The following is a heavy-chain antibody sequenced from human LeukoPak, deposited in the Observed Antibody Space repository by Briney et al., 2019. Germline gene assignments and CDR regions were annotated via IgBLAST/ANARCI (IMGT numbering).Heavy chain of an antibody. J-gene: IGHJ6*03. V-gene: IGHV4-61*02. Sequence: SETLSLTCTVSGGSISSGSYYWSWIRQPAGKGLDWIGRIYTSGSTNYNPSLKSRVTSSVDTSKNQFSLKLSSVTAADTAVYYCARDYNPPYYYYYYMDVWGKGTTVTVSS. D-gene: IGHD1-14*01. CDR3: ARDYNPPYYYYYYMDV. CDR1: GGSISSGSYY. CDR2: IYTSGST.